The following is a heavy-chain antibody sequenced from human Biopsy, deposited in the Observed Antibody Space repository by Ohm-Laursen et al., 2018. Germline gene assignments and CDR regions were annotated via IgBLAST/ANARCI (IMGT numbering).Heavy chain of an antibody. CDR2: ISHTGYT. J-gene: IGHJ1*01. CDR1: GGSFTGHY. CDR3: ARGSNEYGGLYFPH. D-gene: IGHD4-23*01. Sequence: SQTLSLTCTVSGGSFTGHYWTWIRQPPGKGLEWLGHISHTGYTSYNSSLKSRVTISLDTSRKHFSLRLTSLAAADTGVYYCARGSNEYGGLYFPHWGQGTLVTVSS. V-gene: IGHV4-59*11.